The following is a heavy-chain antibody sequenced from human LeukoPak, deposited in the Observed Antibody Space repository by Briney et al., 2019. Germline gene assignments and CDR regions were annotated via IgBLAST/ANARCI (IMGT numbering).Heavy chain of an antibody. J-gene: IGHJ3*01. CDR3: AGYCSGGSCGSPPPGAFDV. Sequence: SETLSLTCTVSGGSIRSSSYYWGWIRQPPGKGLEWIGSGYYRGSTYYNPSLKSRAIISIDTSKNQFSLKLSSVTAADTAVYYCAGYCSGGSCGSPPPGAFDVWGQGTMVTVSS. CDR1: GGSIRSSSYY. V-gene: IGHV4-39*07. CDR2: GYYRGST. D-gene: IGHD2-15*01.